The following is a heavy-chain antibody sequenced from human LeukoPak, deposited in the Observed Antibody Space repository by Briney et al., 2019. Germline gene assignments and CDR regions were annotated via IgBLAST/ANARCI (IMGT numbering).Heavy chain of an antibody. CDR2: MDPDGRHT. V-gene: IGHV3-7*01. J-gene: IGHJ4*02. CDR3: AADCGDN. D-gene: IGHD2-21*02. Sequence: PGGSLRLSCTASGFTFSVHWMSWVRQVPGKGLEWVATMDPDGRHTYYVDSVKGRFTISTDNAKNSLFLQMDSLRVEDTAVYYCAADCGDNWGQGTLVTVSS. CDR1: GFTFSVHW.